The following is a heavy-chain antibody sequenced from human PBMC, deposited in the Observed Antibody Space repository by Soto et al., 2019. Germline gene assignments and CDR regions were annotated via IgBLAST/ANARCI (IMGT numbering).Heavy chain of an antibody. CDR2: ISSSSSYI. CDR1: GFTFSSYS. CDR3: ARDRARIFDR. J-gene: IGHJ4*02. Sequence: EVQLVESGGGLVKPGGSLRLSCAASGFTFSSYSMNWVRQAPGKGLEWVSSISSSSSYIYYADSVKGRFTISRDNAKNSLYLQMNSRRAEDRAVYYGARDRARIFDRWGQGTLVTVSS. V-gene: IGHV3-21*01. D-gene: IGHD2-15*01.